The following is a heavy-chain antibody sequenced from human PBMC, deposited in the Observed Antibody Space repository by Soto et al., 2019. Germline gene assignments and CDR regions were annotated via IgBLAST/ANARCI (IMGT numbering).Heavy chain of an antibody. D-gene: IGHD6-13*01. CDR3: AKGSGSSWYSS. CDR1: GFTFSSYG. J-gene: IGHJ4*02. V-gene: IGHV3-23*01. CDR2: ISGSGGST. Sequence: EVQLLESGGGLVQPGGSLRLSCAASGFTFSSYGMSWVCQAPGKGLEWVSAISGSGGSTYYADSVKGRFTFSRDNSKNTLYLQMNSLRAEDTAVYYCAKGSGSSWYSSWGQGTLVTVSS.